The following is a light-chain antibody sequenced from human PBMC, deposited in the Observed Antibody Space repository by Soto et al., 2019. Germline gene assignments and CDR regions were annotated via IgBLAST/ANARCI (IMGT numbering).Light chain of an antibody. Sequence: QSALTQPASVSGSPGQSITISCTGTSSDVGSFDLVSWFQQHPGKAPKLMISEVSKRPSGVSNRFSGSKSGHTASLTISGLQAEDEADYYCCSYAGSSIHVFGSATKLTVL. CDR3: CSYAGSSIHV. V-gene: IGLV2-23*02. CDR2: EVS. J-gene: IGLJ1*01. CDR1: SSDVGSFDL.